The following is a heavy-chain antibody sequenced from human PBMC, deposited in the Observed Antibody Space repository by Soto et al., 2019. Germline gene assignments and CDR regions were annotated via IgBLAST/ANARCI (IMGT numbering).Heavy chain of an antibody. Sequence: ASVKVSCKASGYTFNTYGVSWVRQAPGQGLEWMGRISAYNGDTNYAQKLQGRLTMTTDTSTRTAYLELRSVRSDDTAVYYCASHPVSGSLHFDSWGQGTLVTVSS. J-gene: IGHJ4*02. CDR2: ISAYNGDT. CDR1: GYTFNTYG. CDR3: ASHPVSGSLHFDS. V-gene: IGHV1-18*04. D-gene: IGHD1-26*01.